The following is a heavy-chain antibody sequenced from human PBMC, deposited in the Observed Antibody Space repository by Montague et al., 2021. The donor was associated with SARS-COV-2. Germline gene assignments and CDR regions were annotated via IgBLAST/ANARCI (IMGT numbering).Heavy chain of an antibody. CDR2: IDENGGT. CDR1: GFTFYTHW. Sequence: SLRLSCAASGFTFYTHWMSWVRQAPGKGLEWVASIDENGGTYYVDSVKGRFTISRDNSRTSPFLLMDRLRADDTALYYCARDYRGPQNWGQGTLVTVSS. V-gene: IGHV3-7*01. CDR3: ARDYRGPQN. J-gene: IGHJ4*02. D-gene: IGHD3-10*01.